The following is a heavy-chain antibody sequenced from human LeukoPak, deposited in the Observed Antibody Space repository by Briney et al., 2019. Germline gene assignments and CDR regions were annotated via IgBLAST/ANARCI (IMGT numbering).Heavy chain of an antibody. CDR2: ISSSGSTI. Sequence: GGSLRLSCAASGFTFSSYEMNWVRQAPGKGLEWVSYISSSGSTIYYADSVKGRFTISRDNAKNSLYLQMNSLGAEDTAVYYCARDGRWINYYDGSSPVWGQGTLVTVSS. J-gene: IGHJ4*02. CDR3: ARDGRWINYYDGSSPV. D-gene: IGHD3-22*01. CDR1: GFTFSSYE. V-gene: IGHV3-48*03.